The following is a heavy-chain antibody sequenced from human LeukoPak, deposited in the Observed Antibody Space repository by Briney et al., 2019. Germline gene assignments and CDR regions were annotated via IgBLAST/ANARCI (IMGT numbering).Heavy chain of an antibody. CDR2: ISAYNGNT. V-gene: IGHV1-18*01. D-gene: IGHD5-24*01. J-gene: IGHJ5*02. Sequence: ASVKVSCKASGYTFTSYGISWVRQAPGQGLEWIGLISAYNGNTNYAQKLQGRVTMTTDTSTSTAYMELRSLRSDDTAVYYCARDNSVRDEAWWFNPWGQGTLVTVSS. CDR1: GYTFTSYG. CDR3: ARDNSVRDEAWWFNP.